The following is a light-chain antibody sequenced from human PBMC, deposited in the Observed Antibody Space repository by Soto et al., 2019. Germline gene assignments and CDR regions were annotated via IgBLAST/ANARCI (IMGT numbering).Light chain of an antibody. CDR3: QQYDNLIT. CDR2: DAS. Sequence: DIQMTQSPSSLSASVGDRVTITCQASQDISNYLNWYQQKPGKAPKLLIYDASNLETGVPSRFSGSGSGTDFTFTISSLQPEDIATYYCQQYDNLITFGQGTRLEN. J-gene: IGKJ5*01. CDR1: QDISNY. V-gene: IGKV1-33*01.